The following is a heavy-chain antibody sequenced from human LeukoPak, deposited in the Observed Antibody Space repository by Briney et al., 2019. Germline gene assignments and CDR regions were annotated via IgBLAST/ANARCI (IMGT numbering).Heavy chain of an antibody. V-gene: IGHV1-46*01. J-gene: IGHJ3*02. CDR3: ARGQARWDAFVI. D-gene: IGHD5-24*01. Sequence: ASVKVSRKASGNTFTNYYMHWVRQAPGQGLEWMGIINPSGGSTNYAQRFQGKVIMTRDTSTSTVYMELSSLTSEDTAVYYCARGQARWDAFVIWGQGTMVTVSS. CDR2: INPSGGST. CDR1: GNTFTNYY.